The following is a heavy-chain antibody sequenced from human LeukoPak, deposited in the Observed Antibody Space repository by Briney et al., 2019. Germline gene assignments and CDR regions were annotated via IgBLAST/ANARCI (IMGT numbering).Heavy chain of an antibody. D-gene: IGHD3-3*01. J-gene: IGHJ1*01. V-gene: IGHV3-30*02. CDR1: GFTFSSYG. CDR3: AKDRAIYDFWSGYGYFQH. CDR2: IRYDGSNK. Sequence: GGSQRLSCAASGFTFSSYGMHWVRQAPGKGQEWVAFIRYDGSNKYYAYSVKGRFTISRDNSKNTLYLQMNSLRAEDTAVYYCAKDRAIYDFWSGYGYFQHWGQGTLVTVSS.